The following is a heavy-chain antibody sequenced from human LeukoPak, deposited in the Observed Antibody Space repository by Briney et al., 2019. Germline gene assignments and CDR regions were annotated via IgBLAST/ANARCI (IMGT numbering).Heavy chain of an antibody. CDR2: ISSSGSTI. D-gene: IGHD1-1*01. J-gene: IGHJ6*03. CDR3: ARVSVVPGTTRSADMDV. CDR1: GFTFSSYE. Sequence: SGGSLRLSRAASGFTFSSYEMNWVRQAPGKGLEWVSYISSSGSTIYYADSVKGRFTISRDNAKNSLYLQMNSLRAEDTAVYYCARVSVVPGTTRSADMDVWGKGTTVTVSS. V-gene: IGHV3-48*03.